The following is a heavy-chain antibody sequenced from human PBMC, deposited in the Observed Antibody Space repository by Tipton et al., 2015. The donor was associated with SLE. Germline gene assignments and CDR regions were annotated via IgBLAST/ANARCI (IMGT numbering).Heavy chain of an antibody. Sequence: GSLRLSCVASGVNVSSNYMNWARQAPGKGLEWVSVIHASGRTYHADSVKGRFTTSRDSSKNTLYLQMNSLTFEDTAVYYCARAAPYSTSLQHWGQGTLVTVSS. CDR1: GVNVSSNY. J-gene: IGHJ1*01. V-gene: IGHV3-53*05. CDR2: IHASGRT. CDR3: ARAAPYSTSLQH. D-gene: IGHD6-13*01.